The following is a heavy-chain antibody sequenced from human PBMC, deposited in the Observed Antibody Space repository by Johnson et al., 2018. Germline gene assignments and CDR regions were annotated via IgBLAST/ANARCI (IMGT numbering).Heavy chain of an antibody. CDR2: ISYDGINK. Sequence: QVQLVESGGGVVQPGTSLRLSCAASGFTFTTYGMHWVRQAPGKGLEWVAVISYDGINKYYADSVKGRFTIPRDNSKNTLYLQRNSLRAEDTAVYYLARGRYSTYYYYGMDVWGQGTTVTVSS. CDR1: GFTFTTYG. V-gene: IGHV3-33*05. CDR3: ARGRYSTYYYYGMDV. D-gene: IGHD4-11*01. J-gene: IGHJ6*02.